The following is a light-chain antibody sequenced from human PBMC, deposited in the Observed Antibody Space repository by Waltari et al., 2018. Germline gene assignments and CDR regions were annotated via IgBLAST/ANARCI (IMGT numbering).Light chain of an antibody. Sequence: QSVLTQPPSVSGAPGQRVTISCTGSSSNIGAGYDVNWYQQLPGTAPKLLIYGNSNRPSGVPDLFSGSKSGTSASLAITGLQAEDEADYYCQSYDSSLSGWVFGGGTKLTVL. V-gene: IGLV1-40*01. CDR1: SSNIGAGYD. J-gene: IGLJ3*02. CDR3: QSYDSSLSGWV. CDR2: GNS.